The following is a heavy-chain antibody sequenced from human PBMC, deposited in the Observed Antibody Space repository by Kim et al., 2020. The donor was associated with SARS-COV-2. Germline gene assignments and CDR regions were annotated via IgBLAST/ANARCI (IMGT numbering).Heavy chain of an antibody. CDR2: MNHDGSKK. Sequence: GGSLRLSCVASGFTFSSYWMTWLRQSPGKGLEWMAIMNHDGSKKSYVDSVEGRFTISRDNAKNSLYLQMHSLRAEDTAIYYCARDVSYGRHDYWGQGTLVTVS. D-gene: IGHD2-8*01. J-gene: IGHJ4*02. CDR3: ARDVSYGRHDY. V-gene: IGHV3-7*03. CDR1: GFTFSSYW.